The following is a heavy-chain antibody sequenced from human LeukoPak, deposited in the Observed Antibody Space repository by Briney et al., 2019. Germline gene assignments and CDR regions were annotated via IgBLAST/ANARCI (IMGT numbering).Heavy chain of an antibody. Sequence: PSETLSLTCTLSGGSIWIYYWSCIRDPPGEGVECRGYIYYSRSTQYTPAVKRRLSISVDTSKNQFSLKLRSVTAADTAVYYCARTGSTVTMLYPFDHWGQGTLVTVSS. CDR1: GGSIWIYY. J-gene: IGHJ4*02. D-gene: IGHD4-17*01. CDR3: ARTGSTVTMLYPFDH. V-gene: IGHV4-59*01. CDR2: IYYSRST.